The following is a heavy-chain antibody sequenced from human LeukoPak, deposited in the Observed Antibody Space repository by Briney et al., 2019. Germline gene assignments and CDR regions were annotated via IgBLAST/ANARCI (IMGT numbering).Heavy chain of an antibody. CDR1: GFTFSIYE. CDR3: ATCPRYISSTDPLYYFDY. V-gene: IGHV3-48*03. CDR2: INSSGSTI. D-gene: IGHD6-13*01. Sequence: GGSLRLSCAASGFTFSIYEMNWVRQAPGKGLEWVSYINSSGSTIYYADSVKGRFTISRDNSKNSLYLQMNRLRAEDTAVYYCATCPRYISSTDPLYYFDYWGQGTLVTVSS. J-gene: IGHJ4*02.